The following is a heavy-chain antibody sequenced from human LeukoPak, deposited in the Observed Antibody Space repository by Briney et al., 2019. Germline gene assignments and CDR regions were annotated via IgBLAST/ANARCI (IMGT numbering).Heavy chain of an antibody. CDR3: ARGDRGPSPWYYYYGMDV. V-gene: IGHV4-59*01. D-gene: IGHD2-21*02. Sequence: PSETLSLTCTVSGGPISGYYWSWIRQPPGKGLEWIGYIYYSGSTNYNPSLKSRVTISVDTSKNQFSLKLSSVTAADTAVYYCARGDRGPSPWYYYYGMDVWGQGTTVTVSS. CDR1: GGPISGYY. CDR2: IYYSGST. J-gene: IGHJ6*02.